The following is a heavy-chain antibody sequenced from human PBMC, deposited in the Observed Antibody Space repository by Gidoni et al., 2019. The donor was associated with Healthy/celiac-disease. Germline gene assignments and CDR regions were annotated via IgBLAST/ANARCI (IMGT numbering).Heavy chain of an antibody. D-gene: IGHD2-2*01. J-gene: IGHJ1*01. V-gene: IGHV3-23*01. Sequence: EVQLLESGGGLVQPGGSLRLPCAASGFTFSSYAMSWVRQAPGKGLEWVSAIRGSGGSTYYADSVKGRFTISRDNSKNTLYLQMNSLRAEDTAVYYCAKDPRCSSTSCYAPAEYFQHWGQGTLVTVSS. CDR1: GFTFSSYA. CDR2: IRGSGGST. CDR3: AKDPRCSSTSCYAPAEYFQH.